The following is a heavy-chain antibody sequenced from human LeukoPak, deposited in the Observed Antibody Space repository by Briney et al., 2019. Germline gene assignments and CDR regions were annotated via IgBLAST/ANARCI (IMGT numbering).Heavy chain of an antibody. Sequence: ASVKVSCKASGYTFTSYYMHWVRQAPGQGLEWMGIINPSGGSTSYAQKFQGRVTMTRDTSTSTVYMELSSLRSEDTAVYYCARDRTKGIAAAGIDYWGQGTLVTVSS. V-gene: IGHV1-46*01. CDR3: ARDRTKGIAAAGIDY. D-gene: IGHD6-13*01. J-gene: IGHJ4*02. CDR2: INPSGGST. CDR1: GYTFTSYY.